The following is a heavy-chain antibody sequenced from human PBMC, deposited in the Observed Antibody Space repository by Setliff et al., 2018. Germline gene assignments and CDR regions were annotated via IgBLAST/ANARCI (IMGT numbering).Heavy chain of an antibody. CDR1: GFTFSSYS. J-gene: IGHJ6*03. CDR2: VSDNGATK. D-gene: IGHD2-15*01. V-gene: IGHV3-30*04. CDR3: AKDVGRGSGYYYYTDV. Sequence: PGGSLRLSCAASGFTFSSYSIHWVRQAPGKGLEWVAVVSDNGATKFYADSVKGRFTISRDNFKNTLYLQMSSLRVEDTAVYYCAKDVGRGSGYYYYTDVWGKGTTVTVSS.